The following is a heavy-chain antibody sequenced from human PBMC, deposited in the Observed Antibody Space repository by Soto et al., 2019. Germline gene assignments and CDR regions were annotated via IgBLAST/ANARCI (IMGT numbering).Heavy chain of an antibody. V-gene: IGHV3-7*01. CDR3: AREPPNIAVAGRAHY. CDR1: GFTFSSYW. Sequence: EVQLVESGGGLVQPGGSLRLSCAASGFTFSSYWMSWVRQAPGKGLEWVANIKQDGSEKYYVDSVKGRFIISRDNAKNSLYLQMNSLRAEDTAVYYCAREPPNIAVAGRAHYWGQGTLVTVSS. J-gene: IGHJ4*02. CDR2: IKQDGSEK. D-gene: IGHD6-19*01.